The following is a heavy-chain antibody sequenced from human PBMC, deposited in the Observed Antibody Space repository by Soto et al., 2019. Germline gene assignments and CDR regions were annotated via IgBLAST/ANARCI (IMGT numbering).Heavy chain of an antibody. Sequence: GESLKLSCKGSGYSFTSYWIGWVRQMPGKGLEWMGIIYPGDSDTRYSPSFQGQVTISADKSISTAYLQWSSLKASDTAMYYCARPPYSGYALVSAFDIWGQGTMVTVSS. CDR3: ARPPYSGYALVSAFDI. D-gene: IGHD5-12*01. CDR2: IYPGDSDT. V-gene: IGHV5-51*01. J-gene: IGHJ3*02. CDR1: GYSFTSYW.